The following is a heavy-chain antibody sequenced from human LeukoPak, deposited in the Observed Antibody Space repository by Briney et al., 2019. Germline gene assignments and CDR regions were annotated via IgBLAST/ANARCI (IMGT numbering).Heavy chain of an antibody. D-gene: IGHD5-12*01. V-gene: IGHV1-2*02. Sequence: ASVKVSCKASGYTFTDYYMHWVRQAPRQGLEWMGWINPSTGGTKYAQKFQGRVTMTRDSSISTGYMELSRLRSDDMAVYYCARDVYSGSSGGWFDPWGQGTLVTVSS. CDR1: GYTFTDYY. J-gene: IGHJ5*02. CDR3: ARDVYSGSSGGWFDP. CDR2: INPSTGGT.